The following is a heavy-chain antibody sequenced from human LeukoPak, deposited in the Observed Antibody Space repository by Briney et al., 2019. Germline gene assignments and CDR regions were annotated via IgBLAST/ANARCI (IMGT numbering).Heavy chain of an antibody. J-gene: IGHJ4*02. Sequence: ASVKVSCKASGYTFTSYAMNWVRQAPGQGLEWMGWINTNTGNPTYAQGFTGRFVFSLDTSVSTAYLQISSLKAEDTAVYYCARDLHGIQLWPRPFDYWGQGTLVTVSS. CDR3: ARDLHGIQLWPRPFDY. CDR2: INTNTGNP. CDR1: GYTFTSYA. V-gene: IGHV7-4-1*02. D-gene: IGHD5-18*01.